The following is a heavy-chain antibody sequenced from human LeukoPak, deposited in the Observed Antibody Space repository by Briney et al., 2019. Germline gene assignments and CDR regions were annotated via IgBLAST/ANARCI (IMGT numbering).Heavy chain of an antibody. Sequence: PGGSLRLSCAASGSTFSNYNLNWVRQAPGKGLEWVSYVSDGSSTIYYADSVRGRFTISRDNAKNSLYLQINSLRDEDTAVYYCARETVGLDYWGQGTLVTVSA. J-gene: IGHJ4*02. D-gene: IGHD4-23*01. CDR1: GSTFSNYN. CDR2: VSDGSSTI. CDR3: ARETVGLDY. V-gene: IGHV3-48*02.